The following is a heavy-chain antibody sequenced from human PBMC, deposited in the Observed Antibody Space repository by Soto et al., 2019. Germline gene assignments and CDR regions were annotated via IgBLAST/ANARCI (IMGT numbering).Heavy chain of an antibody. CDR3: ARGGDYYDSSGYYSNRPGY. Sequence: QVQLQESGPGLVKPSQTLSLTCTVSGGSIGSGDYYWSWIRQPPGKGLEWIGYIYYSGSTYYNPSLKSRVTISVDTSKNQFSLKLSSVTAADTAVYYCARGGDYYDSSGYYSNRPGYWGQGTLVTVSS. V-gene: IGHV4-30-4*01. D-gene: IGHD3-22*01. J-gene: IGHJ4*02. CDR2: IYYSGST. CDR1: GGSIGSGDYY.